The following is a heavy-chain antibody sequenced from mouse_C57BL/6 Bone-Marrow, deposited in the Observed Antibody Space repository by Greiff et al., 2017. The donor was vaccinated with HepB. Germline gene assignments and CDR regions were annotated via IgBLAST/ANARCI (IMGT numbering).Heavy chain of an antibody. Sequence: QVQLQQSGAELVRPGTSVKVSCKASGYAFTNYLIEWVKQRPGQGLEWIGVINPGSGGTNYNEKFKGKATLTADKSSSTAYMQLSSLTSADSAVYFCARGPPPLFYWGQGTTLTVSS. CDR2: INPGSGGT. CDR3: ARGPPPLFY. CDR1: GYAFTNYL. D-gene: IGHD6-5*01. V-gene: IGHV1-54*01. J-gene: IGHJ2*01.